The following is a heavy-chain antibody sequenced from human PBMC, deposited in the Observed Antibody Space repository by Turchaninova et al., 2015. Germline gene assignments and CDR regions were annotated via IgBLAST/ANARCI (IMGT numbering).Heavy chain of an antibody. CDR2: INHSEST. CDR1: GGSFSGFY. Sequence: QVQLQQWGAGLLKPSETLSLTCAVYGGSFSGFYWSWIRQPTGKGLEWIGEINHSESTNYIPYLQGRVTLSVDTSKNQFALKLTSVTAADTAVYYCARGRGGLFTALPDYWGQGTLVTVSS. CDR3: ARGRGGLFTALPDY. D-gene: IGHD3-3*01. V-gene: IGHV4-34*01. J-gene: IGHJ4*02.